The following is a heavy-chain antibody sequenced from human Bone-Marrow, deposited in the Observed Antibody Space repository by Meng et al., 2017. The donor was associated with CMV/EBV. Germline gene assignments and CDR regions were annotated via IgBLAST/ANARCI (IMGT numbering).Heavy chain of an antibody. CDR2: IHYTGST. CDR3: VRELMAPAAIDF. V-gene: IGHV4-31*02. D-gene: IGHD6-13*01. CDR1: GASRSGTDHY. J-gene: IGHJ4*02. Sequence: VSGASRSGTDHYWAWIRHHPERGLEWIGYIHYTGSTLYNPSLRSRLTISIDTSKSQFTLNVTSVTAADTAVYYCVRELMAPAAIDFWGQGTLVTVSS.